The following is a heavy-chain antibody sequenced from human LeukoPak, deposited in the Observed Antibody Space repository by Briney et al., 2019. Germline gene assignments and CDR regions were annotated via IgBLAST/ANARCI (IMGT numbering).Heavy chain of an antibody. CDR1: GFTFRSYS. D-gene: IGHD3-10*01. CDR3: ARDGTGGVNYFGAGSYDS. Sequence: PGGSLRLSCVASGFTFRSYSLNWVRQAPGKGLEWISYISGTSGTIYYTDPVKGRFTISRGNGKNSLYLQMNSLEVEDTAMYYCARDGTGGVNYFGAGSYDSWGQGTLVVVSS. J-gene: IGHJ4*02. CDR2: ISGTSGTI. V-gene: IGHV3-48*01.